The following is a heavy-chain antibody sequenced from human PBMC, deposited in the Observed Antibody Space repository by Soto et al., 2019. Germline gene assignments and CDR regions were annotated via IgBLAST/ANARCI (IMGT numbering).Heavy chain of an antibody. CDR2: IYPGDSDT. V-gene: IGHV5-51*01. J-gene: IGHJ4*02. CDR1: GYTFTNYW. Sequence: PGESLKISCKASGYTFTNYWVGWVRQMPGKGLEWMGIIYPGDSDTRYSPSFQGQVTISVDKSISTAYLQWSSLKASDTAMYYCARRITVSGSYCFDYWGQGTRVTAPQ. CDR3: ARRITVSGSYCFDY. D-gene: IGHD6-19*01.